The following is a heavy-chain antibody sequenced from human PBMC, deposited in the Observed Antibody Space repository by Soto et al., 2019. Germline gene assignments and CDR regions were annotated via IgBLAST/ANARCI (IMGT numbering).Heavy chain of an antibody. Sequence: QVQLQESGPGLVKPSQTLSLTCTVSGGSISSGGYYWSWIRQHPGKGLEWIGYIYYSGSTYYNPPPKGRFTIPVDTSKNQFSLKLGFVTAAATAVYSCARWGGWNWFDPWGQGTLVTVSS. CDR1: GGSISSGGYY. V-gene: IGHV4-31*03. CDR3: ARWGGWNWFDP. J-gene: IGHJ5*02. CDR2: IYYSGST. D-gene: IGHD3-16*01.